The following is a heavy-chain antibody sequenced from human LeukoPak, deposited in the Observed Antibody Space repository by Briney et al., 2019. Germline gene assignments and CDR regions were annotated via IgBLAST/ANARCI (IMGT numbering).Heavy chain of an antibody. D-gene: IGHD2-2*01. CDR2: INQSGST. Sequence: SETLSLTCTAYGGSFSDYYWSWIRQPPGKGLEWIGEINQSGSTDYNPSLKSRVTISGDKSKNEFSLKMTSVTAADTAVYYCAQGPRYCSSSSCYELDYWGQGTLVTVSS. CDR3: AQGPRYCSSSSCYELDY. J-gene: IGHJ4*02. V-gene: IGHV4-34*01. CDR1: GGSFSDYY.